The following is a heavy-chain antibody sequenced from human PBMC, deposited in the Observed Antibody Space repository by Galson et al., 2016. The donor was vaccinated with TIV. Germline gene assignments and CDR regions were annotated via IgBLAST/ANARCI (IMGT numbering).Heavy chain of an antibody. CDR1: GYRFSDYW. CDR3: ATLSSGWPNYFDN. D-gene: IGHD6-19*01. V-gene: IGHV5-51*01. J-gene: IGHJ4*02. CDR2: IYPSASDT. Sequence: QSGAEVKKPGESLKISCRGSGYRFSDYWIGWVRQTPEEGLEWVGVIYPSASDTKYSPSFQGQVTISADKSINTAYLQWNRLKASDTAIYFCATLSSGWPNYFDNWGQGTQVIVSS.